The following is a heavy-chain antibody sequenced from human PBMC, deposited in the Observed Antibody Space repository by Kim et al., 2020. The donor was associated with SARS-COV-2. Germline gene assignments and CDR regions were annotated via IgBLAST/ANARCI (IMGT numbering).Heavy chain of an antibody. Sequence: GGSLRLSCVASGFTFSTSPMGWVRQAPGEGLEWVSRISWDGTRTYYADSVKGRVTMSSDKSKNTVYLNMNSLRVEDTAVNYCATGVTNSGFDYWGQGA. D-gene: IGHD4-17*01. J-gene: IGHJ4*02. CDR1: GFTFSTSP. V-gene: IGHV3-23*01. CDR2: ISWDGTRT. CDR3: ATGVTNSGFDY.